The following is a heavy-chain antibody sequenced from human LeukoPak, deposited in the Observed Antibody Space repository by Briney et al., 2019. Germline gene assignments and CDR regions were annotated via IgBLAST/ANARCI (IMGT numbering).Heavy chain of an antibody. CDR3: AKPREQQLLRIAFDV. V-gene: IGHV3-23*01. J-gene: IGHJ3*01. Sequence: GGSLRLSCAASGFTFSSHAMSWVRQAPGKGLEWVSSIVGTGVSRDYADSVKGRFTVSRDNSNNTVYLQMKSLRAEDTAIYYCAKPREQQLLRIAFDVWGQGTMVTVSS. CDR1: GFTFSSHA. D-gene: IGHD5/OR15-5a*01. CDR2: IVGTGVSR.